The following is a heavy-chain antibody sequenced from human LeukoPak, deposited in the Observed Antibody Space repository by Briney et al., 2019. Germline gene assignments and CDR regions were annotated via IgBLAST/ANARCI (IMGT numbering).Heavy chain of an antibody. Sequence: GGSLRLSCSASGFQFSSFGMHWVRQAPGKGLVWVSRIDLSGRGTTYADSVKGRFTISRDNAKNTLYLQMSSLRAEDTGIYYCARDQRGNWNDTPRYWGQGTLVTVSS. CDR2: IDLSGRGT. CDR3: ARDQRGNWNDTPRY. CDR1: GFQFSSFG. V-gene: IGHV3-74*01. J-gene: IGHJ4*02. D-gene: IGHD1-1*01.